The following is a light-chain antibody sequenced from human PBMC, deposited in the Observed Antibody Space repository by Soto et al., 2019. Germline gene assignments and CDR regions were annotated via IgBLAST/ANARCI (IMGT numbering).Light chain of an antibody. J-gene: IGKJ3*01. Sequence: DIPMTQSPSTLSASVGDRVTITCRASQSISSWLAWYQQKPGKAPKLLIYKASTLESGVPSRFSGSGSGTEFTLTISSLHPDDFATYYCQQSFTFGPGTKVDIK. CDR1: QSISSW. V-gene: IGKV1-5*03. CDR2: KAS. CDR3: QQSFT.